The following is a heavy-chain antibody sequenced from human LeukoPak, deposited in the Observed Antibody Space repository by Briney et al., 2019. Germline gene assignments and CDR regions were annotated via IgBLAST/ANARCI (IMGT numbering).Heavy chain of an antibody. CDR2: IYYSGST. D-gene: IGHD6-19*01. Sequence: SETLSLTCTVSGGSISSYYWSWIRQPPGKGLEWIGYIYYSGSTNYNPSLKSRVTISVDTSKNQFSLKLSSVTAADTAVYYCARVRKYSSGWFSLPSYYYYMDVWGKGTTVTISS. V-gene: IGHV4-59*01. J-gene: IGHJ6*03. CDR1: GGSISSYY. CDR3: ARVRKYSSGWFSLPSYYYYMDV.